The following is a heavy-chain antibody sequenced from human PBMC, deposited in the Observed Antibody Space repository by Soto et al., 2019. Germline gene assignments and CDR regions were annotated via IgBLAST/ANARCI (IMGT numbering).Heavy chain of an antibody. V-gene: IGHV3-23*05. Sequence: GGSLRLSCTASGLPHSSFAMMWVRQAPGKGLECVSGIYGSGGGIEYADSVKGRFTISRDNSKNTVYLQMTDLRADDTAVYYCAKDAVYNDGLWLMDHWGQGTQVT. D-gene: IGHD2-21*01. CDR1: GLPHSSFA. CDR2: IYGSGGGI. J-gene: IGHJ4*02. CDR3: AKDAVYNDGLWLMDH.